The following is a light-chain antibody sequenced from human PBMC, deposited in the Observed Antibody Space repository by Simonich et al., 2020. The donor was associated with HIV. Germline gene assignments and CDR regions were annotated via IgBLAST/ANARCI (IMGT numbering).Light chain of an antibody. CDR3: QQRSNWPPYT. V-gene: IGKV3-11*01. J-gene: IGKJ2*01. Sequence: EIVMTQSPATLSVSPGEKPTLPCVTIQSVSSNLAWFQQKPGQAPRLLIYGASNRATGIPARFSGSGSGTDFTLTISSLEPEDFAVYYCQQRSNWPPYTFGQGTKLEIK. CDR1: QSVSSN. CDR2: GAS.